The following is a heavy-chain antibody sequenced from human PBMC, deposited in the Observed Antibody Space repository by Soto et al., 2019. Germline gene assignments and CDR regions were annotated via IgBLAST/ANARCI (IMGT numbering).Heavy chain of an antibody. D-gene: IGHD6-25*01. CDR2: IIPLLHTT. V-gene: IGHV1-69*08. CDR3: VRDSPIGSTFSGFDGIDY. J-gene: IGHJ4*02. CDR1: GDTFSSST. Sequence: SVKVSCKASGDTFSSSTVTWVRQAPGQGLEWMGRIIPLLHTTDYAQNFQGRVSITADKSTITAYMELSSLRSEDTAVYYCVRDSPIGSTFSGFDGIDYWGQGTLVTVSS.